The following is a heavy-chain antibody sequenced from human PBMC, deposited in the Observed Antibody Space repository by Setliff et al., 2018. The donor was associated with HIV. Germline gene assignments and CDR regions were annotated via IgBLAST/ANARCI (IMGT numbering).Heavy chain of an antibody. Sequence: SETLSLTCTVSGGSISSHYWSWIRQPPGKGLEWIGYIYYSGSTNYNPSLKSRVTISVDTSKKQFSLKLDSVTAADTAVYYCARGDYFYYYMDVWGIGTTVTVSS. CDR1: GGSISSHY. CDR3: ARGDYFYYYMDV. J-gene: IGHJ6*03. V-gene: IGHV4-59*11. CDR2: IYYSGST.